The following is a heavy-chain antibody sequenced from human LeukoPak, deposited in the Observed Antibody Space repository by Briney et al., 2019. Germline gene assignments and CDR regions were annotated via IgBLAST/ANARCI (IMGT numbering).Heavy chain of an antibody. J-gene: IGHJ4*02. CDR2: ISSSSSYI. V-gene: IGHV3-21*01. CDR3: ASGYRYFDY. CDR1: GFTFSSYS. Sequence: KSGGSLRLSCAASGFTFSSYSTNWVRQAPGKGREWVSSISSSSSYIYYADSGKGRFTNSRDNAKNTLYLQMNSLRAEDTAVYYCASGYRYFDYWGQGTLVTVSS. D-gene: IGHD2-2*03.